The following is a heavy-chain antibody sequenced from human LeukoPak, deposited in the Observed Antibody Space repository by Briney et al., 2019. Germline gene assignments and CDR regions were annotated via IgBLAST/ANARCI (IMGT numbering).Heavy chain of an antibody. Sequence: GGSLRLSCAASGFTFSCYAMHWVRQAPGKGLEYVSAISSNGGSTYYANSVKGRFTISRDNSKNTLYLQMGSLRAEDMAVYYCARGALTYDYVWGSYRPSIPDYWGQGTLVTVSS. J-gene: IGHJ4*02. CDR2: ISSNGGST. CDR1: GFTFSCYA. V-gene: IGHV3-64*01. D-gene: IGHD3-16*02. CDR3: ARGALTYDYVWGSYRPSIPDY.